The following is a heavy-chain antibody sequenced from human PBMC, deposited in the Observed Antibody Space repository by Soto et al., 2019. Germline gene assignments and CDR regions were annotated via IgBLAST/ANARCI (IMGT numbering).Heavy chain of an antibody. D-gene: IGHD3-10*01. CDR1: GGSFSGYY. CDR3: ARLLSRGPRSGSYLRSFCP. V-gene: IGHV4-34*01. CDR2: INHSGST. J-gene: IGHJ5*02. Sequence: QVQLQQWGAGLLKPSETLSLTCAVYGGSFSGYYWSWIRQPPGKGLEGIGEINHSGSTNYNPSLKRRGSQSVDTSNSQFSQPVRSVTAAYTAVYYCARLLSRGPRSGSYLRSFCPWGQRTLVNASS.